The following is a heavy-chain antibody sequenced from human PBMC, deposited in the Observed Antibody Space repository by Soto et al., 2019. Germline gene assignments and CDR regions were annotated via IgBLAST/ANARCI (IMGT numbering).Heavy chain of an antibody. CDR3: AKDKADNYESGPPPPGYYYGMDV. J-gene: IGHJ6*02. CDR1: GFSFSDCG. Sequence: QVQLVESGGGVVQPGRSLRLSCAASGFSFSDCGMHWVRQAPGKGLEWVAVISYDGRNKYYADSVKRRFTISRDNSKNTLYLQMNHLRAEDTALYYCAKDKADNYESGPPPPGYYYGMDVWGQGTTVTVSS. V-gene: IGHV3-30*18. CDR2: ISYDGRNK. D-gene: IGHD3-22*01.